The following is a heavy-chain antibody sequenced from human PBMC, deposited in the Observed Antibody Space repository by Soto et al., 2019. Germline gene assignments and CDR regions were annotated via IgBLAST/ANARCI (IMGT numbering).Heavy chain of an antibody. CDR3: ARGQGIAAAATGGFDY. CDR2: IWYDGSNK. Sequence: QVQLVESGGGVVQPGRSLRLSCAVSGFTFSSYGMHWVRQAPGKGLEWVAVIWYDGSNKYYADSVKGRFTISRDNSKNTLYLQMNSLRAEDTAVYYCARGQGIAAAATGGFDYWGQGTLVTVSS. D-gene: IGHD6-13*01. CDR1: GFTFSSYG. V-gene: IGHV3-33*01. J-gene: IGHJ4*02.